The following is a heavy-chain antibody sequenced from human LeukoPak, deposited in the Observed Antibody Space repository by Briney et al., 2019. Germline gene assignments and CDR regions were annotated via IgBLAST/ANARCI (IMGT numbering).Heavy chain of an antibody. Sequence: GGSLRLSCAATGFTFSRYGMHWVRQAPGKGLEWVSTIHPSGINTHHADSVKGRFTISRDNSKNTLYLQMNSLRVEDTAIYYCARDPSTLLPTDDSWGQGTLVAVSS. CDR3: ARDPSTLLPTDDS. CDR2: IHPSGINT. D-gene: IGHD2-2*01. J-gene: IGHJ4*02. V-gene: IGHV3-NL1*01. CDR1: GFTFSRYG.